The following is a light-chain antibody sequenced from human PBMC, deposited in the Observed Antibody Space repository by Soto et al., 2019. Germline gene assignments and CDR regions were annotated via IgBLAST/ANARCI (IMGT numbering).Light chain of an antibody. V-gene: IGKV3-11*01. CDR3: QERSIWYT. J-gene: IGKJ2*01. CDR1: QSVRSY. CDR2: DAS. Sequence: EIVLTQSPATLSLSPGERVTLSCRASQSVRSYLAWYQQKPGQAPRLLIYDASNRAAGTPARFSGSGSGTDFTLTISSLEPEDFAVYYCQERSIWYTFGQGTKLEIK.